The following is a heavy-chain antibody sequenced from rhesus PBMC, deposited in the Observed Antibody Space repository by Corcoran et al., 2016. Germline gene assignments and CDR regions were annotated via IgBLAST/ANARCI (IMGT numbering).Heavy chain of an antibody. CDR2: IYWNDSK. CDR3: ARVPGGSWNWGDY. Sequence: QVTLKESGPALVKPTQTLTLTCTFSGFSISTTGTGVGWIRQPPGKALEWLASIYWNDSKYYSTSLKSRPTIAKDTSKNQVVLTMTNMDPVDTATYYCARVPGGSWNWGDYWGQGALVTVSS. V-gene: IGHV2-95*01. D-gene: IGHD6-25*01. J-gene: IGHJ1*01. CDR1: GFSISTTGTG.